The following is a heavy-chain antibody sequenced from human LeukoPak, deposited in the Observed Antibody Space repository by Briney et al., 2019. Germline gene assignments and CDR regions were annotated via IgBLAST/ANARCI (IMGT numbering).Heavy chain of an antibody. Sequence: GASVKVSCKASGYTFTSYGISWVRQAPGQGLEWMGWISGYNGHTNYAQKLQGRVTMTTDTSTSTAYMELRSLRSGDTAVYYCARLAQHRYYYDSSDFRYYFDHWGQGTLVTVSS. J-gene: IGHJ4*02. CDR3: ARLAQHRYYYDSSDFRYYFDH. V-gene: IGHV1-18*01. D-gene: IGHD3-22*01. CDR2: ISGYNGHT. CDR1: GYTFTSYG.